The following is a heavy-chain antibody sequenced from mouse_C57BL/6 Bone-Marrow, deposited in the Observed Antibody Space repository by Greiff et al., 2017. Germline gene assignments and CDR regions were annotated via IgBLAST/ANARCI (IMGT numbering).Heavy chain of an antibody. V-gene: IGHV14-4*01. J-gene: IGHJ2*01. Sequence: EVMLVESGAELVRPGASVKLSCTASGFNIKDDYMHWVKQRPEQGLEWIGWIDPENGDTEYASKFQGKATITADTSSNTAYLQLSSLTSEDTAVYYCTTRLYYFDYWGQGTTLTVSS. CDR2: IDPENGDT. CDR1: GFNIKDDY. CDR3: TTRLYYFDY.